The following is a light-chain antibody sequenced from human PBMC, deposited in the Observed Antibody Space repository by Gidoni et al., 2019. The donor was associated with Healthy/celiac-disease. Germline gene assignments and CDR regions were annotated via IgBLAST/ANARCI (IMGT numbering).Light chain of an antibody. CDR2: LNSDGRH. CDR3: QTWGTGIQV. V-gene: IGLV4-69*01. Sequence: QLVLTQSPSASASLGASVKPTCTLSSGHRSYAIAGHQQQPEKGPRYLMKLNSDGRHSTGDGIPDRFSGSSSGAERYLTISSLQSEDEADYYCQTWGTGIQVFGGGTKLTVL. J-gene: IGLJ3*02. CDR1: SGHRSYA.